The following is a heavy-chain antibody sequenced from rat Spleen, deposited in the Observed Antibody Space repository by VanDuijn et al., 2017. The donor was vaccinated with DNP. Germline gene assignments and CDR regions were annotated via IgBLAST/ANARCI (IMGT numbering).Heavy chain of an antibody. CDR2: ISYNGGTP. D-gene: IGHD1-1*01. V-gene: IGHV5-29*01. Sequence: EVQLVESDGGLVQPGRSLKLSCAVSGFTFSDYYMAWVRQAPAKGLEWVATISYNGGTPYYRDSVKGRFTISRDNAKSTLYLQMDSLRSEDTATYYCARHGSSGNWLAYWGQGTLVTVSS. CDR3: ARHGSSGNWLAY. CDR1: GFTFSDYY. J-gene: IGHJ3*01.